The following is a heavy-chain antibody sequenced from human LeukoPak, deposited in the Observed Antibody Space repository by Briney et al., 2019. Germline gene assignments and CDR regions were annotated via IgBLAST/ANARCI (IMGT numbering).Heavy chain of an antibody. CDR2: IYYSGGT. V-gene: IGHV4-34*11. D-gene: IGHD4-17*01. Sequence: PSETLSLTCAVYGGSFSGYYWSWIRQPPGKGLEWIGYIYYSGGTNYNPSLKSRVTISVDTSKNQFSLNLSSVTAADTATYYCAREGGDSVGDAFDIWGQGQWSPSPQ. J-gene: IGHJ3*02. CDR3: AREGGDSVGDAFDI. CDR1: GGSFSGYY.